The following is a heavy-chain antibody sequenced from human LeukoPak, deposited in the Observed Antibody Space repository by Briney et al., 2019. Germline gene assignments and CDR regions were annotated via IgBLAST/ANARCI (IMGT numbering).Heavy chain of an antibody. CDR3: ARDGSYYYDSSGYAHWFDP. J-gene: IGHJ5*02. D-gene: IGHD3-22*01. Sequence: GASVKVSCKASGYTFASYYMHWVRQAPGQGLEWMGIINPSGGSTSYAQKFQGRVTMTRDTSISTAYMELSRLRSDDTAVYYCARDGSYYYDSSGYAHWFDPWGQGTLVTVSS. CDR2: INPSGGST. V-gene: IGHV1-46*01. CDR1: GYTFASYY.